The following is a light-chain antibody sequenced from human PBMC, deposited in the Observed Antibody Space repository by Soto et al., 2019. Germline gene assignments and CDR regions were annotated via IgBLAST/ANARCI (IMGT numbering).Light chain of an antibody. Sequence: EIVLTQSPATLSLSPGERATLSCRASQSVSSYLAWYQQKPGQAPRLLIYDASNRATGIPSRFSGRGSGTEFTLTISSLEPEDFAVYYCQQRSNWPRHTFGQGTKLEIK. J-gene: IGKJ2*01. V-gene: IGKV3-11*01. CDR2: DAS. CDR3: QQRSNWPRHT. CDR1: QSVSSY.